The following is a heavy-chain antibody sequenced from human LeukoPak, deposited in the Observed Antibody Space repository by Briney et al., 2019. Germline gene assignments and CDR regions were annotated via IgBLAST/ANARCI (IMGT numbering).Heavy chain of an antibody. J-gene: IGHJ4*02. V-gene: IGHV3-23*01. CDR3: AKDRGEGSRQWLYFDY. D-gene: IGHD6-19*01. CDR2: ISGSGGST. Sequence: GGSLRLSCAASGFTFSSYAMSWVRQAPGKGLEWVSAISGSGGSTYYADSVKGRFTISRDNSKNTLYLQMNSLRAEDTAVYYCAKDRGEGSRQWLYFDYWGQGTLVTVSS. CDR1: GFTFSSYA.